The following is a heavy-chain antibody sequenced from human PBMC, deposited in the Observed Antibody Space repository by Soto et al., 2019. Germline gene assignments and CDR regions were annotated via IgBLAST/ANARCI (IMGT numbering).Heavy chain of an antibody. CDR3: ARDRIGYSYGFPWPNFDY. CDR2: ISAYNGNT. CDR1: GYTFTSYG. J-gene: IGHJ4*02. V-gene: IGHV1-18*01. Sequence: GASVKVSCKASGYTFTSYGISWVRQAPGQGLEWMGWISAYNGNTNYAQKLQGRVTMTTDTSTSTAYMELRSLRSDDTAVYYCARDRIGYSYGFPWPNFDYWGQGTLVTVSS. D-gene: IGHD5-18*01.